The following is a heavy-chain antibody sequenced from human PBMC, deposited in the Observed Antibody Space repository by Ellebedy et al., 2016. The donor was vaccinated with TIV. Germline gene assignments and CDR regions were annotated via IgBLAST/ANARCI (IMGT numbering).Heavy chain of an antibody. D-gene: IGHD2-15*01. CDR1: GYTFTSSA. CDR3: ARDAIERCSGGSCLSGDFDY. J-gene: IGHJ4*02. V-gene: IGHV1-3*01. CDR2: INAGNGNT. Sequence: ASVKVSCKASGYTFTSSAMHWVRQAPGQRLEWMGWINAGNGNTKYSLKFQGRVTITGDTSASSTYMELSSLGSEDTAVYYCARDAIERCSGGSCLSGDFDYWGQGTLVAVSS.